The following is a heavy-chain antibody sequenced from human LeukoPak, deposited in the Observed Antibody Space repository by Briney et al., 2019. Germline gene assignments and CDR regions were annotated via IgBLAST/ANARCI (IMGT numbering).Heavy chain of an antibody. CDR3: ARARSGYYYNYYYYYMDV. J-gene: IGHJ6*03. CDR1: GFTFSDYY. Sequence: GGSLRLSCAASGFTFSDYYMSWIRQAPGKGLEWVSYISSSGSTIYYADSVKGRFTISRDNAKNSLYLQMNSLRAEDTAVYYCARARSGYYYNYYYYYMDVWGKGTTVTVSS. D-gene: IGHD3-22*01. CDR2: ISSSGSTI. V-gene: IGHV3-11*04.